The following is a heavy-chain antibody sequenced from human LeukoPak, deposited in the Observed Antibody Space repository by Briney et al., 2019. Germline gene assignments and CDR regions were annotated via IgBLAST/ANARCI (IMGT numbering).Heavy chain of an antibody. CDR3: VASIISPSNY. CDR2: TKNRANSYTT. Sequence: GGSLRLSCATSGFTFNEHYLGWVRQAPGKGLEWVGRTKNRANSYTTEYAASVKGRFTISRDDSKNSLRLQMNSLKTEETAIYYCVASIISPSNYWGLGTLVTVSS. D-gene: IGHD3-10*01. V-gene: IGHV3-72*01. J-gene: IGHJ4*02. CDR1: GFTFNEHY.